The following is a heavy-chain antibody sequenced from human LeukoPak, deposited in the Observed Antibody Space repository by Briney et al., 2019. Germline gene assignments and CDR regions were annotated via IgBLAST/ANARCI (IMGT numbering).Heavy chain of an antibody. CDR3: ARHYYGSGTYLDS. D-gene: IGHD3-10*01. J-gene: IGHJ4*02. CDR2: ISTSGTGP. CDR1: GFTFSSCS. V-gene: IGHV3-23*01. Sequence: GGSLRLSCAASGFTFSSCSMSWVRQAPGKGLEWVSAISTSGTGPQSADSVKGRFTISRDNSRDTLFLQMNTLGAEDTAVYFCARHYYGSGTYLDSWGQGTLVTVSS.